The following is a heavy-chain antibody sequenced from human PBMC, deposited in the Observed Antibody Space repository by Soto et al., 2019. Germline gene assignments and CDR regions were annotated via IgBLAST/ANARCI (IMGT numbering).Heavy chain of an antibody. Sequence: NPSLTLAFSCGHINRGGYYLSLVRQHPGKGLEWIGYIYYSGSTYYNPSLKSRVTISVDTSKNQFSLKLSSVTAADTAVYYCARAHHGYSGYDWEYDYYYMDVWGKGTTVTVSS. J-gene: IGHJ6*03. CDR3: ARAHHGYSGYDWEYDYYYMDV. V-gene: IGHV4-31*11. D-gene: IGHD5-12*01. CDR1: CGHINRGGYY. CDR2: IYYSGST.